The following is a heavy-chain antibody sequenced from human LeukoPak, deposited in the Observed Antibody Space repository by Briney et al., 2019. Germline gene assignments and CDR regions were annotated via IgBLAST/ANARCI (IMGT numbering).Heavy chain of an antibody. CDR2: ISAYNGNT. CDR3: ARVDCSSTSCWAPDY. D-gene: IGHD2-2*01. J-gene: IGHJ4*02. Sequence: ASVKVSCKASGYTFTSYGISRVRQAPGQGLEWMGWISAYNGNTNYAQKLQGRVTMTTDTSTSTAYMELRSLRSDDTAVYYCARVDCSSTSCWAPDYWGQGTLVTVSS. V-gene: IGHV1-18*01. CDR1: GYTFTSYG.